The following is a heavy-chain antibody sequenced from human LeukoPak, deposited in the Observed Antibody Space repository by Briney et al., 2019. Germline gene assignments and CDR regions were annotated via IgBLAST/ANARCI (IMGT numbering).Heavy chain of an antibody. CDR1: GGSISSGGYY. V-gene: IGHV4-61*02. CDR3: ARLYCSSTSCYHFDY. D-gene: IGHD2-2*01. CDR2: IYTSGST. J-gene: IGHJ4*02. Sequence: SETLSLTCTVSGGSISSGGYYWSWIRQPAGKGLEWIGRIYTSGSTNYNPSLKSRVTMSVDTSKNQFSLKLSSVTAADTAVYYCARLYCSSTSCYHFDYWGQGTLVTVSS.